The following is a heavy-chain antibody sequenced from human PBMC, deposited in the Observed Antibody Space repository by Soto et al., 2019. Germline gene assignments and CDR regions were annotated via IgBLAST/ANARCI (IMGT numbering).Heavy chain of an antibody. Sequence: GGSLRLSCAASGFTFSSYEMNWVRQAPGKGLEWVSYISSSGSTIYYADSVKGRFTISRDNAKNSLYLQMNSLRAEDTAVYYCAFSSGWYPGFDYWGQGTLVTVSS. D-gene: IGHD6-19*01. CDR3: AFSSGWYPGFDY. J-gene: IGHJ4*02. CDR1: GFTFSSYE. CDR2: ISSSGSTI. V-gene: IGHV3-48*03.